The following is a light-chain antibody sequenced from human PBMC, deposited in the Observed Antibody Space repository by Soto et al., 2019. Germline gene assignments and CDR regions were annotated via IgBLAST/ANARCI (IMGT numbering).Light chain of an antibody. J-gene: IGKJ5*01. Sequence: EVVMTQSPATLSVSLGETATLSCRASQTVSRNLAWYQQRPGQAPRLLIYDISNRATGVPARFSGSGSETGFTLIIRSLQSEHVAVYFCQQHNNWPSFGQGTRLEIK. CDR1: QTVSRN. V-gene: IGKV3-15*01. CDR2: DIS. CDR3: QQHNNWPS.